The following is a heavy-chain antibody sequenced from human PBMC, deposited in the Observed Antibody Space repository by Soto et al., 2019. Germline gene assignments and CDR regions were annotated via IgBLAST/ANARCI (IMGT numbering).Heavy chain of an antibody. V-gene: IGHV4-59*01. CDR3: ARSIAVPSSHIDH. D-gene: IGHD6-6*01. J-gene: IGHJ4*02. Sequence: SETLSLTCRVSGGSMSGYYWSWIRQAPGKGLEWIGYVYYTGSTSYNPSLQSRVTISVDTSNKQFSLSLRLVTAADTAVYFCARSIAVPSSHIDHWGQGILVTVSS. CDR2: VYYTGST. CDR1: GGSMSGYY.